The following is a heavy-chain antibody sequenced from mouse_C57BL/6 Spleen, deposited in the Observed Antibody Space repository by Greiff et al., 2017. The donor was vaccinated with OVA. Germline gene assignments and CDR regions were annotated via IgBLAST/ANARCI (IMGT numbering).Heavy chain of an antibody. V-gene: IGHV1-64*01. CDR1: GYTFTSYW. J-gene: IGHJ3*01. D-gene: IGHD2-4*01. Sequence: QVQLQQPGAVLVKPGASVKLSCKASGYTFTSYWMHWVKQRPGQGLEWIGMIHPNSGSTNYNEKFKSKATLTVDKSSSTAYMQLSSLTSEDSAVYYCARPLYDYDEAWFAYWGQGTLVTVSA. CDR2: IHPNSGST. CDR3: ARPLYDYDEAWFAY.